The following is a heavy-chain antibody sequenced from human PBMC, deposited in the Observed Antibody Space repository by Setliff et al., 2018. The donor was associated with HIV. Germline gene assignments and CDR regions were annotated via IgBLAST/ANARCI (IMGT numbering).Heavy chain of an antibody. CDR2: IYPGDSDT. CDR3: ARVVAGKSSTDGFDI. Sequence: GESLKISCQGSGYSFTTYWIGWVRQMPGKGLECMGIIYPGDSDTRYSPSFRGQVTISADKSISTAYLQWSSPRASDTAMYYCARVVAGKSSTDGFDIWGQGTMVTVSS. J-gene: IGHJ3*02. V-gene: IGHV5-51*01. CDR1: GYSFTTYW. D-gene: IGHD6-19*01.